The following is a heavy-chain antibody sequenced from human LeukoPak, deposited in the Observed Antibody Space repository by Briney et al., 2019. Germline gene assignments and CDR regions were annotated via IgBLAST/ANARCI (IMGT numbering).Heavy chain of an antibody. CDR3: ARDRVGDTIGSFDY. V-gene: IGHV4-59*01. CDR1: GGSINTYY. Sequence: SETLSLTCTVSGGSINTYYWSWIRQPPGKGLEWIGFIFYSGSTNYNPSLKSRVTISVDTSKNQFSLKLSSVTAADTAVYYCARDRVGDTIGSFDYWGQGTLVTVSS. CDR2: IFYSGST. D-gene: IGHD1-26*01. J-gene: IGHJ4*02.